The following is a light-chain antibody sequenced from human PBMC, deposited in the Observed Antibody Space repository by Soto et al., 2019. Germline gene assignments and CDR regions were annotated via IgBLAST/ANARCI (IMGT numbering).Light chain of an antibody. CDR1: DSLLDSHGYNN. CDR3: MQALQTPWT. CDR2: LGS. J-gene: IGKJ1*01. V-gene: IGKV2-28*01. Sequence: DIVMTHSPLSLPVTPGEPASISCSSGDSLLDSHGYNNVDWYLQKAGQSPQVLIYLGSNRASGVPDRFSGSGSGTDFTLKISRVEADDVGVYYCMQALQTPWTFGQGTKVDIK.